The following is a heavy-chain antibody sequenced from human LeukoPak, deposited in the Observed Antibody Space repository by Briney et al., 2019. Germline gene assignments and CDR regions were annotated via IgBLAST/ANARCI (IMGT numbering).Heavy chain of an antibody. D-gene: IGHD1-26*01. J-gene: IGHJ4*02. CDR2: INPNSGGT. V-gene: IGHV1-2*02. CDR1: GYTFTGYY. CDR3: VYQGGEFNY. Sequence: ASXKVSCKASGYTFTGYYMHWVRQAPGQGLEGMGWINPNSGGTNYAQKFQGRVTITRDTSIRTAYMEVRRLRSDDTAVYYCVYQGGEFNYWGQGTLVTVSS.